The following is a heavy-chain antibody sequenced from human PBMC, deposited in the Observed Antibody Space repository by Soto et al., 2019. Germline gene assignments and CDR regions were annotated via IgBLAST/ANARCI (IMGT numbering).Heavy chain of an antibody. D-gene: IGHD1-26*01. V-gene: IGHV4-59*01. CDR1: GGSISSYY. J-gene: IGHJ1*01. CDR3: ARESRGSYFLH. CDR2: IYYSGST. Sequence: SETLSLTCTVSGGSISSYYWSWIRQPPGKGLEWIGYIYYSGSTNYNPSLKSRVTISVDTSKNQFSLKLSSVTAADTAVYYCARESRGSYFLHWGQGTLVTVSS.